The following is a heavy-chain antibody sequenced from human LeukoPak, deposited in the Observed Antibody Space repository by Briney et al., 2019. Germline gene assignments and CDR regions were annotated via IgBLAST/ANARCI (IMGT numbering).Heavy chain of an antibody. CDR2: IYYSGST. Sequence: SETLSLTCTVSGGSISSGDYYWRRIRQPPGKGLEWIGYIYYSGSTYYNPSLKSRVSISLDTSKNQFSLKLSSVTAADTAVYYCATINWNYYFHGYWGQGTLVTVSS. CDR3: ATINWNYYFHGY. CDR1: GGSISSGDYY. D-gene: IGHD1-7*01. V-gene: IGHV4-30-4*08. J-gene: IGHJ4*02.